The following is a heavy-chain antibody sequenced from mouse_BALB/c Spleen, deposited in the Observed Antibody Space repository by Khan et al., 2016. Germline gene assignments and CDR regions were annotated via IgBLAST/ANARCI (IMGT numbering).Heavy chain of an antibody. V-gene: IGHV2-6-7*01. CDR1: GFSIIAYG. CDR3: ARDGLGYYAMDY. CDR2: IWGDGST. Sequence: QVQLKESGPGLVAPSQSLSITCTVSGFSIIAYGVNWVRQPPGKGLEWLGMIWGDGSTDYNSALKSRLNITKDNTKSQVFLKMNSLQTDDTAKYYSARDGLGYYAMDYWGQGTSVTVSS. D-gene: IGHD2-2*01. J-gene: IGHJ4*01.